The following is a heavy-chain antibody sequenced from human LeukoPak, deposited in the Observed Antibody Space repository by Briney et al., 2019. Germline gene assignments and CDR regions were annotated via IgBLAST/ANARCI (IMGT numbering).Heavy chain of an antibody. CDR1: GFTFSSYG. V-gene: IGHV3-33*01. CDR2: IWYDGSNK. J-gene: IGHJ6*02. D-gene: IGHD5-18*01. Sequence: PGRSLRLSCAASGFTFSSYGMHWVRQAPGKGLEWVAVIWYDGSNKYYADSVKGRFTIPRDNSKNTLYLQMNSLRAEDTAVYYCARETDMDTAGYYYYGMDVWGQGTTVTVSS. CDR3: ARETDMDTAGYYYYGMDV.